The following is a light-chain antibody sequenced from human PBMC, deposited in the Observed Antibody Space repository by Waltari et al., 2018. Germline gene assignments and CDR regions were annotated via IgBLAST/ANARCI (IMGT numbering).Light chain of an antibody. CDR3: CSYAGHSTYV. CDR2: EVS. CDR1: SSDVGNYNL. J-gene: IGLJ1*01. Sequence: QSALTQPASVSGSPGQSITISCTGTSSDVGNYNLVSWYQQHPGKAPKLMIYEVSQRPTGCSNRFSGSKSGNPASLTIAGLQPEDETDYYCCSYAGHSTYVFGTGTKVTAL. V-gene: IGLV2-23*02.